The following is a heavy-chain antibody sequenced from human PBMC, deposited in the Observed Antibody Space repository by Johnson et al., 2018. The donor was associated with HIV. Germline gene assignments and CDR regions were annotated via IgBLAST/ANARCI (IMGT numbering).Heavy chain of an antibody. D-gene: IGHD5-18*01. Sequence: QVQLVESGGGVVQPGRSLRLSCAASGFTFISYDMHWVRQAPGKGLEWVAVLSSDGSNKYYADSVNGRFTISRDNSKNTLYLQMNSLRAEDTAVYYCTRLPSGYSRDAFDIWGQGTMVTVSS. J-gene: IGHJ3*02. CDR2: LSSDGSNK. CDR1: GFTFISYD. CDR3: TRLPSGYSRDAFDI. V-gene: IGHV3-30*14.